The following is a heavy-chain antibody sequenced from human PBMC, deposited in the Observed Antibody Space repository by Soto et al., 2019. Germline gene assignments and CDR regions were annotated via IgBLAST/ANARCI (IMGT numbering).Heavy chain of an antibody. CDR3: ARVWERLQYFDWFYHFDY. V-gene: IGHV4-59*01. Sequence: SETLSLTCTVSGGSIGGFYWSWIRQSPGKGLEWIGYIYYSGATKYNPTLESRVTISADTSKNQLSLRLSSVTAADTAVYYCARVWERLQYFDWFYHFDYWGHGALVTVSS. D-gene: IGHD3-9*01. J-gene: IGHJ4*01. CDR1: GGSIGGFY. CDR2: IYYSGAT.